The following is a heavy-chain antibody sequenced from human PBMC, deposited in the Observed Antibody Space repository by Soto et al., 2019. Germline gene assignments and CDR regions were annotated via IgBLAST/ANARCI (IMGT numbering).Heavy chain of an antibody. D-gene: IGHD2-2*01. V-gene: IGHV4-34*01. CDR2: INHSGST. CDR3: ARGGRCSSTSCYRYYYYGMDV. Sequence: SSETLSLTCAVYGGSFSGYYWSWIRQPPGKGLEWIGEINHSGSTNYNPSLKSRVTISVDTSKNQFSLKLSSVTAADTAVYYCARGGRCSSTSCYRYYYYGMDVWGQGTTVTVSS. CDR1: GGSFSGYY. J-gene: IGHJ6*02.